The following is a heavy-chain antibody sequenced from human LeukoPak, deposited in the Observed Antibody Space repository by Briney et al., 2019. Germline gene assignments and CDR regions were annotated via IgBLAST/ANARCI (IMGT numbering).Heavy chain of an antibody. CDR2: ISYDGSNK. CDR3: AKAENYYDSSGYSWYFDL. D-gene: IGHD3-22*01. Sequence: GGSLRLSCAASGFTFSSYGMHWVRQAPGKGLEWVAVISYDGSNKYYADSVKGRFTISRDNSKNTLYLQMNSLRAEDTAVYYCAKAENYYDSSGYSWYFDLWGRGTLVTVSS. V-gene: IGHV3-30*18. CDR1: GFTFSSYG. J-gene: IGHJ2*01.